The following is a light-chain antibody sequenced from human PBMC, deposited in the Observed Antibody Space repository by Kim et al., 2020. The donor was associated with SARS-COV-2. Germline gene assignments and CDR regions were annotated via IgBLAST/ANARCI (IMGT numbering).Light chain of an antibody. V-gene: IGKV1-5*03. Sequence: DIQMTQSPSTLAASVGHRVTISCRASQSISNFLAWYQQKPGKAPKLLIYEASRLENWAARRFSGSGSGTEFTLTINSLHPDDFATYYCQQHKTSSPTFGQGTKVDIK. J-gene: IGKJ1*01. CDR1: QSISNF. CDR2: EAS. CDR3: QQHKTSSPT.